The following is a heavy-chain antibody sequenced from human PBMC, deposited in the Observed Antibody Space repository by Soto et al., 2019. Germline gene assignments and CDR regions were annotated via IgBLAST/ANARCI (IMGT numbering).Heavy chain of an antibody. CDR1: GFTFSSYE. CDR2: ISSSGSTI. J-gene: IGHJ4*02. V-gene: IGHV3-48*03. D-gene: IGHD6-6*01. CDR3: ARESYSSSSGYFDY. Sequence: GGSLRLSCAASGFTFSSYEMNWVRQAPGKGLEWVSYISSSGSTIYYADSVKGRFTIPRDNAKNSLYLQMNSLRAEDTAVYYCARESYSSSSGYFDYWGQGTLVTVSS.